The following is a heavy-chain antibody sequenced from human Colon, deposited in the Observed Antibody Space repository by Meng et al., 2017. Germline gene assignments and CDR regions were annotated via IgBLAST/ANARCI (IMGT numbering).Heavy chain of an antibody. V-gene: IGHV4-34*02. CDR1: GGSFSGFY. Sequence: QVQIQQGGAGLLNPSGTLSPPGAVSGGSFSGFYWSWIRQPPGKGLEWIGEIDHFGISNYNSSLKGRLTMSVDTSKKQISLTLTSVTAADTAVYYCATGLRHGDWFDPWGPGTLVTVSS. CDR3: ATGLRHGDWFDP. CDR2: IDHFGIS. D-gene: IGHD4-17*01. J-gene: IGHJ5*02.